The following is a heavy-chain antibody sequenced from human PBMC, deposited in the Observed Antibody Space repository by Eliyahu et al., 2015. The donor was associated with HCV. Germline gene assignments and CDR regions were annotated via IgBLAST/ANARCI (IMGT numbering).Heavy chain of an antibody. V-gene: IGHV3-21*06. CDR1: GFTFSSYS. Sequence: EVQLVESGGGLVKPGGSLRLSCAASGFTFSSYSINWVRQAPGKGLEWVSSISSSSSYIKYADSVKGRFTISRDNAKNSLYLQMNSVRVEDTAVYYCARESELRCTSTSCPPLPFDYWGQGTRVTVSS. J-gene: IGHJ4*02. CDR2: ISSSSSYI. D-gene: IGHD2-2*01. CDR3: ARESELRCTSTSCPPLPFDY.